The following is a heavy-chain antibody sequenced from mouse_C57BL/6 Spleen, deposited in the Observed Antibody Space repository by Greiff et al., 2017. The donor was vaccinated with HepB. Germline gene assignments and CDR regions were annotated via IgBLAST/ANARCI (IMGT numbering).Heavy chain of an antibody. Sequence: EVKLMESGGDLVKPGGSLKLSCAASGFTFSSYGMSWVRQTPDKRLEWVATISSGGSYTYYPDSVKGRFTNSRDNAKNTLYLQMSSLKSEDTAMYYCARQEGLWGQGTTLTVSS. CDR2: ISSGGSYT. D-gene: IGHD3-3*01. CDR1: GFTFSSYG. J-gene: IGHJ2*01. V-gene: IGHV5-6*01. CDR3: ARQEGL.